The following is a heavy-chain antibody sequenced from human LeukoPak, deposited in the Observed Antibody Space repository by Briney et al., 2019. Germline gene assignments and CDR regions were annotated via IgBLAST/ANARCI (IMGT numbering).Heavy chain of an antibody. Sequence: GASVKVSCKASGNTFTGYYMHWVRQAPGQGLEWMGWINPNSGGTDYAQKFQGRVTMTRDTSISTAYMELSRLTSDDTAVYYCAREGWGSRSAFDIWGQGTLVTVSS. D-gene: IGHD7-27*01. CDR1: GNTFTGYY. V-gene: IGHV1-2*02. CDR2: INPNSGGT. J-gene: IGHJ3*02. CDR3: AREGWGSRSAFDI.